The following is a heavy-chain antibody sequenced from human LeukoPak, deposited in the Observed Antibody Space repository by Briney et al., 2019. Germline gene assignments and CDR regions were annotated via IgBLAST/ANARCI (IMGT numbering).Heavy chain of an antibody. V-gene: IGHV3-13*01. CDR2: IGTAGDT. D-gene: IGHD4-17*01. CDR1: GFTFSSYD. Sequence: GGSLRLSCAASGFTFSSYDMHWVRQAPGKGLEWVSAIGTAGDTYYPGSVKGRFTISRENAKNSLYLQMNSLRAGDTAVYYCARGSRYGDYVFDYWGQGTLVTVSS. J-gene: IGHJ4*02. CDR3: ARGSRYGDYVFDY.